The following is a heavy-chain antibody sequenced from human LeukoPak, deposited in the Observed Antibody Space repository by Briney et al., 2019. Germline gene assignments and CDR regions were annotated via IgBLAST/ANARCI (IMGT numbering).Heavy chain of an antibody. CDR3: ARGHWFAHLDY. CDR1: GFTVSSKY. Sequence: GGSLRLSCAASGFTVSSKYMSWVRQAPGKGLEWVSVIYSGGSTYYADSVKGRFTISRDNSKNTLYLQMNSLRAEDTAVYYCARGHWFAHLDYWGQGTLVTVSS. V-gene: IGHV3-66*01. D-gene: IGHD3-9*01. CDR2: IYSGGST. J-gene: IGHJ4*02.